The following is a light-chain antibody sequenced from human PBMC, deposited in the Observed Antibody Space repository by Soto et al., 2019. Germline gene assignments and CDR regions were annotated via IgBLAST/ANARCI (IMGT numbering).Light chain of an antibody. CDR2: EVR. V-gene: IGLV2-14*01. Sequence: QSALTQPASVSGSPGQSITISCTGTTSDIGGYNYVSWYQQYPGKAPKLIIYEVRNRPSGVSNRFSASKSGNTASLTISGLQAEDEAVDYCYSYTGSATVIFGGGTKLTVL. J-gene: IGLJ2*01. CDR3: YSYTGSATVI. CDR1: TSDIGGYNY.